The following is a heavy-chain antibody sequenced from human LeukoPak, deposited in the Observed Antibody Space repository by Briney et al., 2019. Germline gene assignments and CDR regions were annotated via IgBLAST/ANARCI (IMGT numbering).Heavy chain of an antibody. CDR1: GFTFSSYA. CDR2: ISGSDGRT. Sequence: GSLRLSCAASGFTFSSYAMNWVRQAPGKGLEWVSAISGSDGRTYYADSVKGRFTISRDNSKNTMYLQMNSLRAEDTAVYYCAKGVPAAMWEWFDPWGQGTLVTVSS. V-gene: IGHV3-23*01. J-gene: IGHJ5*02. CDR3: AKGVPAAMWEWFDP. D-gene: IGHD2-2*01.